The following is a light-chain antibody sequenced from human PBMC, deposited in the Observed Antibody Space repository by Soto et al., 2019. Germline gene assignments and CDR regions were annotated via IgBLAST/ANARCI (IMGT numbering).Light chain of an antibody. CDR3: QQYSDWPPEYT. J-gene: IGKJ2*01. CDR1: QSVGSK. Sequence: EILMTQSPATLSVSPGEGATLSCRASQSVGSKLAWYQQKPGQAPRLLIFGVSTRANGVPARFSGSGSGTDFSLTISSLESGDFAIYYCQQYSDWPPEYTFGQGTKLEIK. CDR2: GVS. V-gene: IGKV3-15*01.